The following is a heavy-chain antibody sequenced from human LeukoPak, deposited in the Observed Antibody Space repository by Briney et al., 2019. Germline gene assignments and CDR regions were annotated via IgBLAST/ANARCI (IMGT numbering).Heavy chain of an antibody. J-gene: IGHJ2*01. CDR3: AGSAHSYADDWYVAV. CDR2: VSLSGRT. V-gene: IGHV4-4*08. D-gene: IGHD3-16*01. CDR1: GGSINNAY. Sequence: SETLSLTRNVSGGSINNAYSNWMRQSPEKGLEWIGFVSLSGRTNYNPSLKSRVTMYVDASKNQFSLELRSVTAADAALYYFAGSAHSYADDWYVAVWGRGTRVTVSS.